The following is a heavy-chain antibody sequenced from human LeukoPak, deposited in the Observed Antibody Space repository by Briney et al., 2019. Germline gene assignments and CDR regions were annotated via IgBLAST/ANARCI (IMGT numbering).Heavy chain of an antibody. CDR2: INPNSGDT. CDR1: GYTFTGYH. V-gene: IGHV1-2*06. D-gene: IGHD2-2*01. Sequence: GASVKVSCKASGYTFTGYHMHWVRQAPGQGLEWMGRINPNSGDTNYAQKFQGRVTMTRDTSISTAYMDLSRLRSDDTAVYYCARDYCSSTSCLLDYWGQGTLVTVSS. CDR3: ARDYCSSTSCLLDY. J-gene: IGHJ4*02.